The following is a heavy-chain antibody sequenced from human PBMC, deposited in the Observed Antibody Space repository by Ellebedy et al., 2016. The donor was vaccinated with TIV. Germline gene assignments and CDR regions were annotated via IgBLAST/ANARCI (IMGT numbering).Heavy chain of an antibody. Sequence: AASVKVSCKASGYSFTGYSIHWVRQAPGQGLEWVGIINPSGGSTSYAQKFQGRVTMTRDKSTRTAYMELTSLRSEDTAVYYCARDWDENGHHWGQGTLVTVSS. CDR1: GYSFTGYS. D-gene: IGHD1-1*01. V-gene: IGHV1-46*01. CDR3: ARDWDENGHH. CDR2: INPSGGST. J-gene: IGHJ5*02.